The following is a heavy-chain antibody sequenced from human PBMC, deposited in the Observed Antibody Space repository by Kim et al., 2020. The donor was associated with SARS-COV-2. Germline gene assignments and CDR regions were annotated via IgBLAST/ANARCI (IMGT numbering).Heavy chain of an antibody. CDR3: ARRPDKSGYSYLVTGYYYYGMDV. J-gene: IGHJ6*02. D-gene: IGHD5-18*01. CDR2: IWYDGSNK. CDR1: GFTFSSYG. V-gene: IGHV3-33*01. Sequence: GGSLRLSCAASGFTFSSYGMHWVRQAPGKGLEWVAVIWYDGSNKYYADSVKGRFTISRDNSKNTLYLQMNSLRAEDTAVYYCARRPDKSGYSYLVTGYYYYGMDVWGQGTTVTVSS.